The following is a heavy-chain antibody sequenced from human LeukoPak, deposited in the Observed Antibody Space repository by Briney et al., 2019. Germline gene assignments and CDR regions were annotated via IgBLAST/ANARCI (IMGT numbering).Heavy chain of an antibody. J-gene: IGHJ6*02. Sequence: ASVKVSCTASGYTFTGYDINWVRQATGQGLEWMGWMNPNSGNTGYAQKFQGRVTMTRNTSISTAYMELSSLRSEDTAVYYCARGVRAVAGSYYYYGMDVWGQGTTVTVSS. D-gene: IGHD6-19*01. V-gene: IGHV1-8*01. CDR2: MNPNSGNT. CDR1: GYTFTGYD. CDR3: ARGVRAVAGSYYYYGMDV.